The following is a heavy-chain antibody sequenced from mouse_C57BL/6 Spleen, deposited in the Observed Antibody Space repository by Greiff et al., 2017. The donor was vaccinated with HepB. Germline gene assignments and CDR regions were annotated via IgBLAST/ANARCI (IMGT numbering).Heavy chain of an antibody. CDR2: INPNNGGT. J-gene: IGHJ4*01. Sequence: EVQLQQSGPELVKPGASVKISCKASGYTFTDYYMNWVKQSHGKSLEWIGDINPNNGGTSYNQKFKGKATLTVDKSSSTAYMELRSLTSEDSAVYYCAWHYGNYETYYYAMDYWGQGTSVTVSS. V-gene: IGHV1-26*01. D-gene: IGHD2-1*01. CDR1: GYTFTDYY. CDR3: AWHYGNYETYYYAMDY.